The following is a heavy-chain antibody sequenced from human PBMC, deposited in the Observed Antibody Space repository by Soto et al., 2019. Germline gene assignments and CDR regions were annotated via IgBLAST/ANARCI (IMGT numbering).Heavy chain of an antibody. J-gene: IGHJ5*02. CDR1: GYSFNKYW. CDR2: IYPGDSDI. CDR3: AIHSTGYEDS. Sequence: GESLKISCKGSGYSFNKYWIGWVRQMPGKGLEWMGVIYPGDSDIRYGPSFQGQVTISADKSISTAYLQWSSLRASDTAMYFCAIHSTGYEDSWGQGTLVTVSS. V-gene: IGHV5-51*01. D-gene: IGHD5-12*01.